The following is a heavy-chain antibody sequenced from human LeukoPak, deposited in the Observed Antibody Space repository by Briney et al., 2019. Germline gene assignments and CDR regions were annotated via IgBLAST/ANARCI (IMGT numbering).Heavy chain of an antibody. CDR1: GFTFSNAW. D-gene: IGHD1-1*01. Sequence: PGGSLRLSCAASGFTFSNAWMSWVRQAPGKGLEWVGRIKSKTDGGTTDYAAPVKGRFTISRDDSKNTLYLQMNSLKTEDTAVYYCTTDTTTKNWNDAPLTAFDIWGQGTMVTVSS. V-gene: IGHV3-15*01. CDR2: IKSKTDGGTT. J-gene: IGHJ3*02. CDR3: TTDTTTKNWNDAPLTAFDI.